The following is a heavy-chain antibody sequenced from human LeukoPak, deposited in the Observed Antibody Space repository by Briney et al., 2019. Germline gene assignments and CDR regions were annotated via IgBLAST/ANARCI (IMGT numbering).Heavy chain of an antibody. J-gene: IGHJ5*02. D-gene: IGHD6-25*01. CDR2: INHSGST. CDR1: GGSFSGYY. CDR3: ARKGRGGSSGYPT. Sequence: SETLSLTCAVYGGSFSGYYWSWIRQPPGKGLEWIGEINHSGSTNYNPSLKSRVTISLDTSKNQFSLNLNSVTAADTAVYYCARKGRGGSSGYPTWGQGTPVTVSS. V-gene: IGHV4-34*01.